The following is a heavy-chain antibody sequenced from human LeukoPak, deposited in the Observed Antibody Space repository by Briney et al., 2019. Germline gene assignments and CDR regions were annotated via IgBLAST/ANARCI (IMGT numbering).Heavy chain of an antibody. V-gene: IGHV4-39*01. J-gene: IGHJ5*02. CDR1: GGSISSSSYY. Sequence: PSETLSLTCTVSGGSISSSSYYWGWIRQPPGKNLEWLGSIYYTGTTHYNPSLKSRVTISVETSKNQFSLNVSSVTAADTAVYYCARQDIGLRSFAPWGQGTLVTVSS. CDR2: IYYTGTT. CDR3: ARQDIGLRSFAP. D-gene: IGHD2-8*02.